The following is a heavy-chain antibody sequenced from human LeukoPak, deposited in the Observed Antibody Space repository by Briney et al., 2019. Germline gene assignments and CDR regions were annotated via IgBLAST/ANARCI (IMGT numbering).Heavy chain of an antibody. CDR1: GYTFTSYD. D-gene: IGHD3-10*01. J-gene: IGHJ4*02. CDR2: MNPNSGNT. CDR3: AGGLTMVRGVISKDY. V-gene: IGHV1-8*01. Sequence: ASVKVSCKASGYTFTSYDINWVRQATGQGLEWMGWMNPNSGNTGYAQKFQGRVTMTRNTSISTAYMELSSLRSEDTAVYYCAGGLTMVRGVISKDYWGQGTLVTVSS.